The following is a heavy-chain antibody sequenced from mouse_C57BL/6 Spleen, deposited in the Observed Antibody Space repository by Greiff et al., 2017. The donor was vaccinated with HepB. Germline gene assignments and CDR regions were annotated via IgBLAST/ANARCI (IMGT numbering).Heavy chain of an antibody. CDR2: IYPGSGST. D-gene: IGHD2-14*01. V-gene: IGHV1-55*01. CDR3: ARWVREDYYAMDY. J-gene: IGHJ4*01. Sequence: QVQLKQPGAELVKPGASVKMSCKASGYTFTSYWITWVKQRPGQGLEWIGDIYPGSGSTNYNEKFKSKATLTVDTSSSTAYMQLSSLTSEDSAVYYCARWVREDYYAMDYWGQGTSVTVSS. CDR1: GYTFTSYW.